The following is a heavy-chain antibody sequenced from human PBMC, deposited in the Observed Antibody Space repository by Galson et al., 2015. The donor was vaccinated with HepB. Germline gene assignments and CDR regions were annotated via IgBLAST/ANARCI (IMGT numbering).Heavy chain of an antibody. J-gene: IGHJ3*02. CDR2: IYSGGST. V-gene: IGHV3-53*01. Sequence: SLRLSCAASGFTVSSNYMSWVRQAPGKGLEWVSVIYSGGSTYYADSVKGRFTISRDNSKNTLYLQMNSLRAEDTAVYYCARHWGYTSGLDAFDIWGQGTMVTVSS. D-gene: IGHD5-18*01. CDR1: GFTVSSNY. CDR3: ARHWGYTSGLDAFDI.